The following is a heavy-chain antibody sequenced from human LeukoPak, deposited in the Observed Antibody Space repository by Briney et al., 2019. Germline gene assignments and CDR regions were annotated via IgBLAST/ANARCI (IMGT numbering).Heavy chain of an antibody. CDR2: IYHSGSA. CDR1: GGSISSSNW. CDR3: ARVLPAARISMVRGVINGFGY. V-gene: IGHV4/OR15-8*01. Sequence: SETLSLTCVVSGGSISSSNWWSWVRQPPEKGLEWIGEIYHSGSANYNPSLKSRVTISVDKSKNQFSLKLSSVTAADTAVYYCARVLPAARISMVRGVINGFGYWGQGTLVTVSS. J-gene: IGHJ4*02. D-gene: IGHD3-10*01.